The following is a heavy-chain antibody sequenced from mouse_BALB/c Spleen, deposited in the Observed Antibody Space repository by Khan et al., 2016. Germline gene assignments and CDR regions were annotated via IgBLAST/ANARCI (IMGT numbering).Heavy chain of an antibody. CDR2: ISIGGRFT. D-gene: IGHD2-1*01. V-gene: IGHV5-6*01. CDR1: GFTFSNYG. J-gene: IGHJ4*01. CDR3: ARRSTYFLMYF. Sequence: EVELVESGGDLVRPGGSLKLSCAASGFTFSNYGMSWVRQTPDKRLEWVASISIGGRFTYYPDNVKGRFTISTDTATNTLDLQLSSLKSEDTAMYHCARRSTYFLMYFWGKGTSVTFSS.